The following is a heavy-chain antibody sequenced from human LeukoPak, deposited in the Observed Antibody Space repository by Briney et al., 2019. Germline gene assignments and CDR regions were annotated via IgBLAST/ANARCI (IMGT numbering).Heavy chain of an antibody. Sequence: SETLSLTCAVYGGSFSGYYWSWIRQPPGKGLEWIGEINHSGSTNYNPSLKSRVTISVDTSKNQFSLKLSSVTAADTAVYYCARASSGRDYGYWYFDLWGRGTLVTVSS. D-gene: IGHD5-12*01. CDR2: INHSGST. CDR1: GGSFSGYY. V-gene: IGHV4-34*01. J-gene: IGHJ2*01. CDR3: ARASSGRDYGYWYFDL.